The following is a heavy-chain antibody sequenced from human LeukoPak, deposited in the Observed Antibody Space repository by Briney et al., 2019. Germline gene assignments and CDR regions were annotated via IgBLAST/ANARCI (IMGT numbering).Heavy chain of an antibody. CDR3: AKDSAGDLGYFDY. CDR2: INWDGGIT. V-gene: IGHV3-43D*04. Sequence: GGSLRLSCAASGFTFDDYTMHWVRQAPGKGLEWVSLINWDGGITYYADSVKGRFTISRDNSKNSLYLQMNSLRAEDTALYYCAKDSAGDLGYFDYWGQGTLVTVSS. CDR1: GFTFDDYT. J-gene: IGHJ4*02. D-gene: IGHD7-27*01.